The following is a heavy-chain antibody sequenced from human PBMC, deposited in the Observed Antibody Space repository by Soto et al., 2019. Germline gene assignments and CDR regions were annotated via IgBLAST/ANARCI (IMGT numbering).Heavy chain of an antibody. V-gene: IGHV3-23*01. CDR1: GFTFSDFA. J-gene: IGHJ4*02. CDR3: ASHDSDSRLYYFDY. Sequence: GGSLRLSCAVSGFTFSDFAMSWVRQAPGKGLEWVSGISGSGDKTYYTDSVKGRFTISRDNSKDTLYLQMNTLRADDTAVYFCASHDSDSRLYYFDYWGQGTLVTVSS. D-gene: IGHD1-1*01. CDR2: ISGSGDKT.